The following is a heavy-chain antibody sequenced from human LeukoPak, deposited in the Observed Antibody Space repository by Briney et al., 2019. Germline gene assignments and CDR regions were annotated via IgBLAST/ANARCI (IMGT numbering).Heavy chain of an antibody. CDR1: GFSFDDYG. V-gene: IGHV3-20*04. Sequence: PGGSLRLSCAASGFSFDDYGMSWVRQAPGKGPEWVSAINWNGGSTVYADSVKGRFTISRDNAKNSLYLQVNSLRVDDTALYYCARDSTQPGPVVVGATYAGFDYWGQGTLVTVSS. CDR2: INWNGGST. J-gene: IGHJ4*02. D-gene: IGHD2-15*01. CDR3: ARDSTQPGPVVVGATYAGFDY.